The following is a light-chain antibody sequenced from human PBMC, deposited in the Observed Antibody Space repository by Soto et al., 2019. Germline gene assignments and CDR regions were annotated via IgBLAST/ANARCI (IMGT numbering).Light chain of an antibody. J-gene: IGLJ3*02. V-gene: IGLV2-14*01. CDR3: SSYTSSSTLVV. CDR2: DVT. Sequence: QSALTQPASVSGSPGQSITISCTGTSSDVGGYNYVSWYQQPPGKAPKLMIYDVTYRPSGVSNRFSGSKSGNTASLTISGLQAEDEADYYCSSYTSSSTLVVFGGGTQLTVL. CDR1: SSDVGGYNY.